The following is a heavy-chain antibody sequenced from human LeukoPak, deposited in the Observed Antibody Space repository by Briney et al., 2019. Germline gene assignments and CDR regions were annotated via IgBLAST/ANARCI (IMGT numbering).Heavy chain of an antibody. Sequence: PSGTLSLSCAVSGGPISSSNGWSWVRQPPGKGLEWIGEIYRSGSTNYNPSLKSRVTISVDKSKNQSSLKLSSVTAADTAVYYCARNGGNAAVNDWGQGTLVTVSS. D-gene: IGHD4-23*01. CDR2: IYRSGST. CDR1: GGPISSSNG. J-gene: IGHJ4*02. CDR3: ARNGGNAAVND. V-gene: IGHV4-4*02.